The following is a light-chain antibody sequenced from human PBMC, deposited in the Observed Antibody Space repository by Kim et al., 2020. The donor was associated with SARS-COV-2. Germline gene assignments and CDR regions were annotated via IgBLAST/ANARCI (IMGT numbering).Light chain of an antibody. J-gene: IGLJ3*02. V-gene: IGLV3-25*03. Sequence: VSPGQTARITCSGDALPKQYAYWYRQKPGQAPVVVIYQDIGRPSGIPERFSGSTSGTIVTLTISGVQAEDEADYYCQSADSSGSWVFGGGTQLTVL. CDR2: QDI. CDR3: QSADSSGSWV. CDR1: ALPKQY.